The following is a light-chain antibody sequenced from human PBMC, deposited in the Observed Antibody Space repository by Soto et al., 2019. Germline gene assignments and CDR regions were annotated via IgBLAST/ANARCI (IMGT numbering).Light chain of an antibody. V-gene: IGKV3-20*01. CDR2: GAS. CDR3: QQYGSANRVK. Sequence: EIVMTHEPKTLCGSPLYRSARSFMSIQSISSSYLAWYQQKPGQAPRLLIYGASSRATGIQDRFSGSGSGTDFTLTISRLEPEDFAVYYFQQYGSANRVKFGQGTRLEIK. CDR1: QSISSSY. J-gene: IGKJ5*01.